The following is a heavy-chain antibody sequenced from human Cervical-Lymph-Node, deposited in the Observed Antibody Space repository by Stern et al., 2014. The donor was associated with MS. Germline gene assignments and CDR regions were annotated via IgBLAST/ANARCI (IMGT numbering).Heavy chain of an antibody. J-gene: IGHJ4*02. CDR1: GFTFSDYY. CDR3: AREAGSSGYYRRYYFDY. Sequence: VQLVESGGGLVKPGGSLRLSCAASGFTFSDYYMSWIRQAPGKGLEWVSYISSSSSYTNYADSVKGRFTISRDNAKNSLYLQMNSLRAEDTAVYYCAREAGSSGYYRRYYFDYWGQGTLVTVSS. D-gene: IGHD3-22*01. CDR2: ISSSSSYT. V-gene: IGHV3-11*06.